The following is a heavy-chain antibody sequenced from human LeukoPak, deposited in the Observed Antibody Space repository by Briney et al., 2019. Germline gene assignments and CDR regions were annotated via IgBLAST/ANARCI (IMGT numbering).Heavy chain of an antibody. Sequence: GGSLRLSCAASGFTFSSYAMNWVRQAPGKGLEWVSVIYSGGSTYYADSVKGRFTISRDNSKNTLYLQMNSLRAEDTAVYYCARDLRYYYDSSAPEGSYGMDVWGQGTTVTVSS. D-gene: IGHD3-22*01. J-gene: IGHJ6*02. CDR2: IYSGGST. CDR1: GFTFSSYA. V-gene: IGHV3-66*02. CDR3: ARDLRYYYDSSAPEGSYGMDV.